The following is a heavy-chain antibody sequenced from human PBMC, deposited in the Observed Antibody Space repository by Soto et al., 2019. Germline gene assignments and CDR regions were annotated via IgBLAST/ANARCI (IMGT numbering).Heavy chain of an antibody. V-gene: IGHV4-34*01. J-gene: IGHJ4*02. CDR2: INHSGST. Sequence: QVQLQQWGAGLLKPSETLSLTCAVYGGSFSGYYWSWIRQPPGKGLEWIGEINHSGSTNYNPSLKRRVTISVDTSKNPFALKLSSVTAADTAVYYCASLACRGAVAGTLRDYWGQGTLVTVSS. D-gene: IGHD6-19*01. CDR1: GGSFSGYY. CDR3: ASLACRGAVAGTLRDY.